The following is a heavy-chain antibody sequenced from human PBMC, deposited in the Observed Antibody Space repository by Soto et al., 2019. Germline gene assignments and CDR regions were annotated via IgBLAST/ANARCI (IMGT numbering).Heavy chain of an antibody. Sequence: ASVKVSCKASGYTFTGYYMHWVRQAPGQGLEWMGWINPNSGGTNYAQKFQGWVTMTRDTSISTAYMELSRLRSDDTAVYYCAREYNYDSSGIGFDSWGQGTLVTVSS. J-gene: IGHJ4*02. CDR3: AREYNYDSSGIGFDS. CDR2: INPNSGGT. CDR1: GYTFTGYY. V-gene: IGHV1-2*04. D-gene: IGHD3-22*01.